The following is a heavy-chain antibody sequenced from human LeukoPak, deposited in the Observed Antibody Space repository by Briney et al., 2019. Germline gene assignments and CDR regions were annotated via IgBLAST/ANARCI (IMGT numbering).Heavy chain of an antibody. D-gene: IGHD3-10*01. CDR2: IWYDGSNK. J-gene: IGHJ4*02. CDR3: ARHHFSYYYGSGTYFDY. V-gene: IGHV3-33*01. Sequence: HPGRSLRLSCAASGFTFSSYGMHWVRQAPGKGLEWVAVIWYDGSNKYYADSVKGRFTISRDNSKNTLYPQMNSLRAEDTAVYYCARHHFSYYYGSGTYFDYWGQGTLVTVSS. CDR1: GFTFSSYG.